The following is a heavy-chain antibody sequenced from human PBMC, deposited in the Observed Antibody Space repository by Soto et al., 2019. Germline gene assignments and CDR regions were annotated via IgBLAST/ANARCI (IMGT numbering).Heavy chain of an antibody. D-gene: IGHD3-10*01. CDR1: GGSFSGYY. J-gene: IGHJ6*02. CDR3: ARGHGTMVRGVIRRTYGMDV. CDR2: INHSGST. Sequence: SETLSLTCAVYGGSFSGYYWSWIRQPPGKGLEWIGEINHSGSTNYNPSLKSRVTISVDTSKNQCSLKLSSVTAADTAVYYCARGHGTMVRGVIRRTYGMDVWGQGTTVTVSS. V-gene: IGHV4-34*01.